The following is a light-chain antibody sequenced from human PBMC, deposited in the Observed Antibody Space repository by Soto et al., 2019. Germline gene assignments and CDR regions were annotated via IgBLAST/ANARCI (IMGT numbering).Light chain of an antibody. Sequence: DIRITQSPSTLSGSVGDRVTITCRASQTISSWLAWYQQKPGKAPKLLIYKASTLKSGVPSRFSGSGSGTEFTLTISSLQPDDFATYYCQQYNSYSEAFGQGTKVDIK. CDR1: QTISSW. CDR3: QQYNSYSEA. CDR2: KAS. J-gene: IGKJ1*01. V-gene: IGKV1-5*03.